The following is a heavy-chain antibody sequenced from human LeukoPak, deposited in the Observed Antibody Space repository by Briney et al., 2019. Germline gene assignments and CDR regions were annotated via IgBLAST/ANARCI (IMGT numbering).Heavy chain of an antibody. Sequence: NPSETLSLTCTVSGGSISSGSYYWSWIRQHPGKGLEWIGYIYYSGSTYYNPSLKSRVTISVDTSKNQFPLKLSSVTAADTAVYYCARDLWSSGYFDYWGQGTLVTVSS. CDR1: GGSISSGSYY. CDR2: IYYSGST. J-gene: IGHJ4*02. D-gene: IGHD6-19*01. CDR3: ARDLWSSGYFDY. V-gene: IGHV4-31*03.